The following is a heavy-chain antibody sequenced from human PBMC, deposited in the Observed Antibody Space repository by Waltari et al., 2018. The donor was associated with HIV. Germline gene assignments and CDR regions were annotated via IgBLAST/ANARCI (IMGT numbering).Heavy chain of an antibody. Sequence: DVYLVESGGGVVKIGGSIRLTCEASGFDLRHYSMNWVRQSPVRGLEWGAARRMGNNEKHYLDSVMGRFVISRYNAESSVYLQMESLREEDTATYFCVRDDPGYGPIDYWGQGTRVTV. D-gene: IGHD3-10*01. CDR2: RRMGNNEK. J-gene: IGHJ4*02. CDR1: GFDLRHYS. V-gene: IGHV3-7*03. CDR3: VRDDPGYGPIDY.